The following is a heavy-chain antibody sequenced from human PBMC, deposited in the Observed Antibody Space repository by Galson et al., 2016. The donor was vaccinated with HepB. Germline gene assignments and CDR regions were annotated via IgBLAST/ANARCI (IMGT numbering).Heavy chain of an antibody. J-gene: IGHJ4*02. CDR3: ARDNYGYGNYLDS. D-gene: IGHD3-16*01. Sequence: SLRLSCAASRFTFSSYAFHWVRRAPGKGLEWVAVISSDGSSKYYADSVKGRFTISRDTSKNTLFLQMNSLRVIDTAVYYCARDNYGYGNYLDSWGQGTLVTVSS. CDR2: ISSDGSSK. V-gene: IGHV3-30-3*01. CDR1: RFTFSSYA.